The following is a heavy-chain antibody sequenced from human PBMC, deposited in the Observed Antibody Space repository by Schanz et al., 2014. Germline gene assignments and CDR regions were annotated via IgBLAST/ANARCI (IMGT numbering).Heavy chain of an antibody. V-gene: IGHV3-43*01. J-gene: IGHJ4*02. CDR1: GFTFDDYT. CDR3: AQTRGTFMVPIDN. D-gene: IGHD3-3*02. CDR2: VTWDGGYT. Sequence: EVQLVESGGVVVQPGGSLRLSCAGSGFTFDDYTMHWVRQPPGKGLEWVSLVTWDGGYTYYADSVKGRFTISRDNAKNSLYLQMNSLRAEDTAVYYCAQTRGTFMVPIDNWGQGVRVIVSS.